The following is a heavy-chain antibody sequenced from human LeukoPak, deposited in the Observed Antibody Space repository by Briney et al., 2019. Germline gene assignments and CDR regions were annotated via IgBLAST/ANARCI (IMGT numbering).Heavy chain of an antibody. CDR2: ITPFNGNT. Sequence: SVKVSCKASGYTFTYRYLHWVRQAPGQALEWMGWITPFNGNTNYAQNFQDRVTITRDRFMTTAYMELSSLRSEDTAMYYCASPLGELLLPLAYWGQRALVTVSS. J-gene: IGHJ4*02. CDR3: ASPLGELLLPLAY. CDR1: GYTFTYRY. V-gene: IGHV1-45*02. D-gene: IGHD3-10*01.